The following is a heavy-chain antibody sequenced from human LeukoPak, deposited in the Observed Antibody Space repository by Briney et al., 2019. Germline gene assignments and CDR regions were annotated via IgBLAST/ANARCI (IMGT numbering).Heavy chain of an antibody. J-gene: IGHJ4*02. D-gene: IGHD2-2*01. CDR2: INHSGST. CDR3: ARDTRHCSSTSCYRGLGY. CDR1: GGSFSGYY. Sequence: SETLSLTCAVYGGSFSGYYWSWIRQPPGKGLEWIGEINHSGSTNYNPSLKSRVTISVDTSKNQFSLKLSSVTAADTAVYYCARDTRHCSSTSCYRGLGYWGQGTLVTVSS. V-gene: IGHV4-34*01.